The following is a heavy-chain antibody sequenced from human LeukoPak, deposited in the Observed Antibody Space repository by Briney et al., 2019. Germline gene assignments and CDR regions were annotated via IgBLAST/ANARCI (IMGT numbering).Heavy chain of an antibody. CDR1: GFMFSSYS. Sequence: GGSLRLSCAASGFMFSSYSMKWVRQAPGKGQEWISYISSNSTSIYYADSVKGRFTVSRDNAESSLYLHMSSLRAEDTAVYYCATGMWGYCSSTSYALDYWGQGTLVTVSS. CDR2: ISSNSTSI. J-gene: IGHJ4*02. D-gene: IGHD2-2*01. V-gene: IGHV3-48*01. CDR3: ATGMWGYCSSTSYALDY.